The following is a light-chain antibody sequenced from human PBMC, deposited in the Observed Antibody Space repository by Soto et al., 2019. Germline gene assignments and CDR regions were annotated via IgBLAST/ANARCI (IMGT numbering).Light chain of an antibody. Sequence: IQLCQAPSLLSTSVGDRVSITFRASHDISTYLAWYQQKPGKAPKLMIYEASTLQSGVPSRFSGSGSGTEFTLTISGLLPEDFATYHCQQLNTLPFTFGQGTRLEIK. CDR1: HDISTY. CDR3: QQLNTLPFT. V-gene: IGKV1-9*01. J-gene: IGKJ5*01. CDR2: EAS.